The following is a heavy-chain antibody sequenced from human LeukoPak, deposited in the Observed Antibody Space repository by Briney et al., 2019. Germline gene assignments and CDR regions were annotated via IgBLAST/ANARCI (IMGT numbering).Heavy chain of an antibody. CDR1: GYSFTSYW. Sequence: GESLKISCKGSGYSFTSYWIGWVRQMPGKGLEWMGIIYPGDSDTRYSPSFQGQVTISADKSISTAYLQWSSLKASDTAMYYRARQYYYDSSGYYYDDAFDIWGQGTMVTVSS. CDR3: ARQYYYDSSGYYYDDAFDI. D-gene: IGHD3-22*01. V-gene: IGHV5-51*01. J-gene: IGHJ3*02. CDR2: IYPGDSDT.